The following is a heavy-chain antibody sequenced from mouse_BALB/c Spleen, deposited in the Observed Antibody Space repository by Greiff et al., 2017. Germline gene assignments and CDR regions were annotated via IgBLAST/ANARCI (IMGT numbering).Heavy chain of an antibody. D-gene: IGHD1-1*01. CDR3: ARGYYDGLDY. CDR2: IWAGGST. V-gene: IGHV2-9*02. Sequence: VQLVESGPGLVAPSQCLSISCTVSGFSLTSYGVHWVRQPPGKGLEWLGVIWAGGSTNYNSALMSRLSISKDNSKSQVFLKMNSLQTDDTAMYCCARGYYDGLDYWGQGTTLTVSS. CDR1: GFSLTSYG. J-gene: IGHJ2*01.